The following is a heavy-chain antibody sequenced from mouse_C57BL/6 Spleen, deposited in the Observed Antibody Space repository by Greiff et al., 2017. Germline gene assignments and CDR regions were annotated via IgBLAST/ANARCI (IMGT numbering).Heavy chain of an antibody. CDR2: IWSDGST. V-gene: IGHV2-6-1*01. CDR1: GFSLTSYG. CDR3: ARHAYGNYEAMDY. J-gene: IGHJ4*01. Sequence: QVQLKESGPGLVAPSQSLSITCTVSGFSLTSYGVHWVRQPPGKGLEWLVVIWSDGSTTYNSALKSRLCISKDNSKSQVFLKMNSLQTDDTAMYYCARHAYGNYEAMDYWGQGTSVTGSS. D-gene: IGHD2-10*02.